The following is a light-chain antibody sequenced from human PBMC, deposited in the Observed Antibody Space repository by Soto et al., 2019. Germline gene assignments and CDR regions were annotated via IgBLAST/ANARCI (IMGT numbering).Light chain of an antibody. V-gene: IGKV3-20*01. CDR1: QGVSSSY. Sequence: EIVLTQSPCTLSLSPGERATLSCRASQGVSSSYLAWYQQKPGQAPILLIYGASSMATGIPERFSGSGSGTDFTLTISRLEPEDFAVYYCQQYDNSPLTFGGGTKVEIK. J-gene: IGKJ4*01. CDR2: GAS. CDR3: QQYDNSPLT.